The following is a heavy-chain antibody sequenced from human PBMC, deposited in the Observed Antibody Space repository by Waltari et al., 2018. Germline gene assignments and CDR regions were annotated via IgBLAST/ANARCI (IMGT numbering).Heavy chain of an antibody. CDR2: INPTFGTA. D-gene: IGHD3-9*01. CDR3: ARDILTGYHDAFDI. CDR1: GGTFSSYA. J-gene: IGHJ3*02. Sequence: QVQLVQSGAEVKKPGSSVKVSCKASGGTFSSYAISWVRQAPGQGLEWMGGINPTFGTANYAQKFQGRGTITADKSTSTAYMERSSLRSEDTAVYYCARDILTGYHDAFDIWGQGTMVTVSS. V-gene: IGHV1-69*14.